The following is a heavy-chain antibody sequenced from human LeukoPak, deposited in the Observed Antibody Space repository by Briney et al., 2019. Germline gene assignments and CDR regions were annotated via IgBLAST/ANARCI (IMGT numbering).Heavy chain of an antibody. J-gene: IGHJ4*02. CDR3: ARGTMFPYYFDY. D-gene: IGHD3-10*02. Sequence: GGSLRLSCAASGFTFSSYSMNWVRQAPGKGLEWVSYISTGTDAIYDADSVKGRFTISRDDAKNSLYLQMNSLRAEDTAVYYCARGTMFPYYFDYWGQGTLVTVSS. CDR2: ISTGTDAI. CDR1: GFTFSSYS. V-gene: IGHV3-48*01.